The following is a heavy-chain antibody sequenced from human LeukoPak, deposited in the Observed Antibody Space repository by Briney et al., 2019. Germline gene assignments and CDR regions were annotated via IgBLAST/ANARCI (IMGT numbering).Heavy chain of an antibody. J-gene: IGHJ4*02. D-gene: IGHD1-14*01. CDR2: IGPTGTDR. Sequence: PGGSLRLSCAASGFTFGSCGFNWVRQVPGKGLEWVSSIGPTGTDRYYADPVRGRFTISRDNAKNSMYLQMDSLRDEDTAVYYCATETIGRHYDYWGQGTLLTVSS. CDR3: ATETIGRHYDY. CDR1: GFTFGSCG. V-gene: IGHV3-21*01.